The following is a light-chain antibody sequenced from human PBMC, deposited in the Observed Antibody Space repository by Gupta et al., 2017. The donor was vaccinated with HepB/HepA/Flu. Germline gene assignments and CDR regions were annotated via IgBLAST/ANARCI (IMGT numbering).Light chain of an antibody. V-gene: IGLV3-1*01. CDR1: KLGDKY. CDR2: QDN. CDR3: QAWDSSIYVV. J-gene: IGLJ2*01. Sequence: SYELTQPPSVSVSPGQTASITCSGDKLGDKYAYWYQQKPGQSPVLVIYQDNKRPSGIPERFSGSNSGNTATVTISGTQAMDEGDYYCQAWDSSIYVVFGGGTKLTVL.